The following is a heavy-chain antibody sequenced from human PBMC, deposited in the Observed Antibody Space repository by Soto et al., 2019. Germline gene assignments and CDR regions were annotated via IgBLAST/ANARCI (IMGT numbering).Heavy chain of an antibody. CDR2: IYPGDSDS. Sequence: PGESLKISCQGYGYSFKNYWIAWVRQMPGKGLEWMGFIYPGDSDSRYSPSFEGQVTISVDESITTAYLRWSSLKTSDTAMYYCARSSTTVTTYFDYWGQGTPVTVS. J-gene: IGHJ4*02. V-gene: IGHV5-51*01. D-gene: IGHD4-17*01. CDR1: GYSFKNYW. CDR3: ARSSTTVTTYFDY.